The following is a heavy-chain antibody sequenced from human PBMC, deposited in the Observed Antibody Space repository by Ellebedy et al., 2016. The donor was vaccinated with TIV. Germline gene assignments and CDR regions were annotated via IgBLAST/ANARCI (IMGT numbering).Heavy chain of an antibody. CDR2: ISGGGGST. CDR1: GFTFSSYA. CDR3: GRDYYGSVDY. V-gene: IGHV3-23*01. D-gene: IGHD3-10*01. Sequence: GGSLRLSXAASGFTFSSYAMSWVRQAPGKGLEWVSGISGGGGSTYYADSVKGRFTISRDNAKYTVYMQMNSLRGEDTAVYYCGRDYYGSVDYWGQGTLVTVSS. J-gene: IGHJ4*02.